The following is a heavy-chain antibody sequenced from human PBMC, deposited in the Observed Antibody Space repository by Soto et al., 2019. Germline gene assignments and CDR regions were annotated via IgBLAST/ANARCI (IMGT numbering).Heavy chain of an antibody. CDR3: AISKNYDYIWGCSWGFDP. Sequence: QLQLQESGPGLVKPSETLSLTCTVSGGSISSSSYYWGWIRQPPGKGLEWIGSIYYSGSTYYKPSLKSRVTISVATCKTQLSLKLSSVTAPDTAVYYCAISKNYDYIWGCSWGFDPWGQGTLVTVSS. D-gene: IGHD3-16*01. CDR2: IYYSGST. CDR1: GGSISSSSYY. V-gene: IGHV4-39*01. J-gene: IGHJ5*02.